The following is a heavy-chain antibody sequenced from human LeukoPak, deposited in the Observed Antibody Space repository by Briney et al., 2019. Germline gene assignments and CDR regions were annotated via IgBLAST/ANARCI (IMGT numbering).Heavy chain of an antibody. CDR3: AKLATVGAPY. CDR1: GFTFSSYG. D-gene: IGHD1-26*01. J-gene: IGHJ4*02. Sequence: GGSLRLSCAASGFTFSSYGMSWVRQAPGKGLEWVSTISGGGGSTYYADSVKGRFTISRDSSKNTLSLQMNSLRAEDTAVYYCAKLATVGAPYWGQGTLVTVSS. V-gene: IGHV3-23*01. CDR2: ISGGGGST.